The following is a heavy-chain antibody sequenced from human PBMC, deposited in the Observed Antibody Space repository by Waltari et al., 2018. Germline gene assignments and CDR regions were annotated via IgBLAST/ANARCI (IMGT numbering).Heavy chain of an antibody. Sequence: EVELVESGGDLVQPGGSLRLSCAASGFSFSTYWMSWVRQAPGKGLGGVANIKQDGSEKYYVDSVKGRFAISRDNPKNSLYLQMNSLSAEDTAVYYCAGGSGWLIDYGGQGTLVTVSS. J-gene: IGHJ4*02. V-gene: IGHV3-7*01. CDR2: IKQDGSEK. CDR3: AGGSGWLIDY. D-gene: IGHD6-19*01. CDR1: GFSFSTYW.